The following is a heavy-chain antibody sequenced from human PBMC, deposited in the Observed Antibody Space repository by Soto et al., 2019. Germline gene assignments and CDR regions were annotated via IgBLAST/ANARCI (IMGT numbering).Heavy chain of an antibody. CDR2: IYYSGST. D-gene: IGHD5-18*01. CDR3: ARDSKRGYSYGYYYYGMDV. CDR1: GGSISSGGYY. J-gene: IGHJ6*02. Sequence: QVQLQESGPGLVKPSQTLSLTCTVSGGSISSGGYYWSWIRQHPGKGLEWIGYIYYSGSTYYNPSLKSRVTISVDTTKNQFCLRLSSVAAANTAVYYCARDSKRGYSYGYYYYGMDVWGQGTTVTVSS. V-gene: IGHV4-31*03.